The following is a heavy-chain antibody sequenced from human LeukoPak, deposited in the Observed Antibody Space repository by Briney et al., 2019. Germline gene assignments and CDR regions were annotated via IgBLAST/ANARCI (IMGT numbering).Heavy chain of an antibody. CDR1: GFTFSRYW. CDR2: INQDGSEK. CDR3: AKDPDCTSGICYTFFDY. D-gene: IGHD2-8*01. V-gene: IGHV3-7*03. Sequence: GGSLRLSCAASGFTFSRYWMTWVRQAPGKGLEWVANINQDGSEKYYVDSVRGRFTISRDNSKNTLYLQMNSLRAEDTAVYYCAKDPDCTSGICYTFFDYWGQGTLVTVSS. J-gene: IGHJ4*02.